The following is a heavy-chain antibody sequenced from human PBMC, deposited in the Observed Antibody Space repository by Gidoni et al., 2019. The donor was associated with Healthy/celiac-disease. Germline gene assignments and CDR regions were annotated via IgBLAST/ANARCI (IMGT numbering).Heavy chain of an antibody. CDR3: ARRRAVAGTLGYFQH. CDR2: INPNSGGT. V-gene: IGHV1-2*02. J-gene: IGHJ1*01. CDR1: GYTFTGYY. Sequence: QVQLVQSGAEVTKPGASVKVSCKASGYTFTGYYMHWVRQAPGQGLEWMGWINPNSGGTDYAQKFQGRVTMTRDTSISTAYMELSRLRSDDTAVYYCARRRAVAGTLGYFQHWGQGTLVTVSS. D-gene: IGHD6-19*01.